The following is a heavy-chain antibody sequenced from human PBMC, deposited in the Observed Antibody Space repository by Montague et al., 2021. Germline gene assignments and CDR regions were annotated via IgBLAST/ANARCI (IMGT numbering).Heavy chain of an antibody. V-gene: IGHV4-39*01. J-gene: IGHJ6*02. D-gene: IGHD3-16*02. CDR1: GGSISSSSYY. Sequence: SETQSLTCTVSGGSISSSSYYWGWIRPPPGKGLDWIGSIYYSGSTYYNPSLTSRVTISVDTSKNQFSLKLSSVTAADTAVYYCARHVIGNYGMDVWSQGTTVTVSS. CDR3: ARHVIGNYGMDV. CDR2: IYYSGST.